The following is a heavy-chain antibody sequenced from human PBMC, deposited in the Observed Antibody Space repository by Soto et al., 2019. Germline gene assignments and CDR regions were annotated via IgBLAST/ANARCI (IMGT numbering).Heavy chain of an antibody. CDR1: GGSISSYY. CDR3: ARDRAYSSGWFDP. Sequence: SETLSLTCTVSGGSISSYYWSWIRQPPGKGLEWIGYIYYSGSTNYNPSLKSRVTISVDTSKNQFSLKLSSVTAADTAVYYCARDRAYSSGWFDPWGQGTLVTVSS. J-gene: IGHJ5*02. D-gene: IGHD6-19*01. CDR2: IYYSGST. V-gene: IGHV4-59*01.